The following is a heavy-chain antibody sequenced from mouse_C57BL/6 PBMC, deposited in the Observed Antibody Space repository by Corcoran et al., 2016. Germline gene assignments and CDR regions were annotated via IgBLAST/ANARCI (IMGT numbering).Heavy chain of an antibody. V-gene: IGHV1-18*01. CDR2: INPNNGGT. J-gene: IGHJ4*01. CDR3: ARSKLYYRDAMDY. Sequence: EVQLQQSGPELVKPGASVKISCKASGYTFTDYNMDWVKQSHGKSLEWIGDINPNNGGTIYNQKFKGKATLTVDKSSSTAYMELRSLTSEDTAVYYCARSKLYYRDAMDYWGQGTSVTVSS. D-gene: IGHD2-12*01. CDR1: GYTFTDYN.